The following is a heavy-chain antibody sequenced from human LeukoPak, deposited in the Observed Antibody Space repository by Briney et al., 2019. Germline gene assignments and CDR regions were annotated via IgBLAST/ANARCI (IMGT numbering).Heavy chain of an antibody. J-gene: IGHJ4*02. Sequence: SETLSLTCAVYGVSFSGYYWSWIRQPPGKGLEWIGEINHSGSTNYNPSLKSRVTISVDTSKNQFSLKLSSVTAADTAVYYCARGRSRTTVTPFDYWGQGTLVTVSS. CDR2: INHSGST. D-gene: IGHD4-11*01. CDR1: GVSFSGYY. CDR3: ARGRSRTTVTPFDY. V-gene: IGHV4-34*01.